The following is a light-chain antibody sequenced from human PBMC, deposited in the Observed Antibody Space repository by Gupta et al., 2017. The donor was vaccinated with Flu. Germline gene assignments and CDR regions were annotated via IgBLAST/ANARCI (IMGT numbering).Light chain of an antibody. CDR3: QQYDSPPRT. CDR2: GAI. CDR1: QSVDSSY. V-gene: IGKV3-20*01. J-gene: IGKJ2*01. Sequence: RATLSCRASQSVDSSYLAWYQQKPGQAPRLLIYGAITRATGIPDRFSGSGSGTDFTLTISRLEPEDFAVYLCQQYDSPPRTFGQGTKLEIK.